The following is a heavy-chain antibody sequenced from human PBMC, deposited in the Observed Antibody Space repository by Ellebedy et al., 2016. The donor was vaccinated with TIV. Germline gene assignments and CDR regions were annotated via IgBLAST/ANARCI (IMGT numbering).Heavy chain of an antibody. D-gene: IGHD6-13*01. CDR3: ARKPPGIGAAGHDF. Sequence: GESLKISCKGSGYSFASYWVGWVRQLPGKGLEWMGIIYPGDSATRYSPSFQGQFTISADKSISTAYLQWSSLKASDTAMYYCARKPPGIGAAGHDFWGQGTLVTVSS. J-gene: IGHJ4*02. CDR2: IYPGDSAT. CDR1: GYSFASYW. V-gene: IGHV5-51*01.